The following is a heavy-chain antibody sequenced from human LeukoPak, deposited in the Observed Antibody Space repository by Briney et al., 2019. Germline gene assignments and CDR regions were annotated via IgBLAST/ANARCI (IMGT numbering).Heavy chain of an antibody. CDR3: ASRLLSNTGAYDY. CDR1: GYSFTSYW. Sequence: RESLKISCKGSGYSFTSYWIGWVRQMPGKGLEWMGIIYPGDSDTRYSPSFQGQVTISADKSISTAYLQWSSLKASDTAMYYCASRLLSNTGAYDYWGQGTLVTASS. V-gene: IGHV5-51*01. D-gene: IGHD5-18*01. J-gene: IGHJ4*02. CDR2: IYPGDSDT.